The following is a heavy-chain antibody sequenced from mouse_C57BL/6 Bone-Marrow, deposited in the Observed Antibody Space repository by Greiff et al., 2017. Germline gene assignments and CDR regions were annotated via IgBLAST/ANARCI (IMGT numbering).Heavy chain of an antibody. V-gene: IGHV1-63*01. CDR2: IYPGGGYT. CDR3: ARSYYYGSSPDWFAY. Sequence: QVQLQQSGAELVRPGTSVKMSCKASGYTFTNYWIGWAKQRPGHGLEWIGDIYPGGGYTNYNEKFKGKATLTADKSSSTAYMQFSSLTSEDSAIXYCARSYYYGSSPDWFAYWGQGTLVTVSA. D-gene: IGHD1-1*01. CDR1: GYTFTNYW. J-gene: IGHJ3*01.